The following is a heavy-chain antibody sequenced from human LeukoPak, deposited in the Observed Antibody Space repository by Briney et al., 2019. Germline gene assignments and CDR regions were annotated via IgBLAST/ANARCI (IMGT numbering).Heavy chain of an antibody. CDR3: ARDDDKAREIDY. D-gene: IGHD6-6*01. J-gene: IGHJ4*02. V-gene: IGHV1-69*04. Sequence: SVKVSCKASRGTFSKYAISWVRQAPGQGLEWMGRIIPILNITHYAQKFQGRVTIAADKSTSTAYMELSSLRSEDTAMYYCARDDDKAREIDYWGQGTLVTVSS. CDR2: IIPILNIT. CDR1: RGTFSKYA.